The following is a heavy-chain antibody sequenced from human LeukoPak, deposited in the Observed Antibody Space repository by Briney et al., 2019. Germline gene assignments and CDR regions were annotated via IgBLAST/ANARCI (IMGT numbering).Heavy chain of an antibody. CDR2: IYTSEST. D-gene: IGHD3-10*01. J-gene: IGHJ4*02. CDR3: ARDLPYYYGSGSYYGFVR. Sequence: SETLSLSCTVSGGSISSYYWSWIRQPAGKGLEWIGRIYTSESTNYNPSLKSRVTMSVDTSKNKFSLKLSSVTAADTAVYYCARDLPYYYGSGSYYGFVRWGQGTLVTVSS. V-gene: IGHV4-4*07. CDR1: GGSISSYY.